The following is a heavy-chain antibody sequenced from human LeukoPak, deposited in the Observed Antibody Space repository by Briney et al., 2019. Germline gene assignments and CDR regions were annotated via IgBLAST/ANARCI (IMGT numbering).Heavy chain of an antibody. CDR1: GYTLTELS. Sequence: ASVNVSCKVSGYTLTELSMHWVRQAPGKGLEWMGGFDPEDGETIYAQKFQGRVTMTEDTSTDTAYMELSSLRSEDTAVYYCATVFTLTYYYDSSGNPPFDYWGQGTLVTVSS. J-gene: IGHJ4*02. V-gene: IGHV1-24*01. D-gene: IGHD3-22*01. CDR3: ATVFTLTYYYDSSGNPPFDY. CDR2: FDPEDGET.